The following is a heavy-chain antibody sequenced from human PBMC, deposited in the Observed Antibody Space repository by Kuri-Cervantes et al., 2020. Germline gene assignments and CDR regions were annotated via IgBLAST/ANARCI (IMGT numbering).Heavy chain of an antibody. CDR1: GGSISSYY. CDR2: IYYSGST. V-gene: IGHV4-59*01. J-gene: IGHJ4*02. CDR3: VRVVVDAGLYFDY. Sequence: SETLSLTCTVSGGSISSYYWSWIRQPPGKGLEWIGYIYYSGSTNYNPSLKSRVTISVDTSKNQFSLKLSSVTAADTAVYYCVRVVVDAGLYFDYWGQGTLVTVSS. D-gene: IGHD2-15*01.